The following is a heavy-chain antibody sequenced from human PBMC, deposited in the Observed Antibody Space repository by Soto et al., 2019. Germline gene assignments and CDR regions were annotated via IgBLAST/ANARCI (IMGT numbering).Heavy chain of an antibody. D-gene: IGHD2-8*01. CDR3: AKNGQPPYYSYGLDG. CDR2: ISGYNGDT. CDR1: GYTFTRYG. J-gene: IGHJ6*02. V-gene: IGHV1-18*01. Sequence: QGHLVQSEAEVKKSGASVKVSCKASGYTFTRYGISWVRQAPGQGLEWMGWISGYNGDTNYAQKFQGRVSMTIDTSTTTAYMELRSLTSDDTAVYYCAKNGQPPYYSYGLDGWGQGTKVTVSS.